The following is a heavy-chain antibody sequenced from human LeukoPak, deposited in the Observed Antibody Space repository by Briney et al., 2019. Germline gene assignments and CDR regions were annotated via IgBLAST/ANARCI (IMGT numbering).Heavy chain of an antibody. CDR3: ASGVVVTATTRYYYYYGMDV. Sequence: SETLSLTCAVYGGSFSGYYWSWIRQPPGKGLEWIGEINHSGSTNYNPSLKSRVTISVDTSKNQFSLKLSSVTAADTAVYYCASGVVVTATTRYYYYYGMDVWGQGTTVTVSS. J-gene: IGHJ6*02. V-gene: IGHV4-34*01. CDR1: GGSFSGYY. D-gene: IGHD2-21*02. CDR2: INHSGST.